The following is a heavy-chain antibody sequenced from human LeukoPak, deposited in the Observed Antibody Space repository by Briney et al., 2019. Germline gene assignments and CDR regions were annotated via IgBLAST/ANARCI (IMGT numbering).Heavy chain of an antibody. V-gene: IGHV4-34*01. CDR1: GGSFSGYY. D-gene: IGHD2-21*02. Sequence: SETLYLTCAVYGGSFSGYYWSWIRQPPGKGLEWIGEINHSGSTNYNPSLKGRVTISVDTSKNQFSLKLSSVTAADTAVYYCARSVEPAVVVTAIGGYFDYWGQGTLVTVSS. J-gene: IGHJ4*02. CDR2: INHSGST. CDR3: ARSVEPAVVVTAIGGYFDY.